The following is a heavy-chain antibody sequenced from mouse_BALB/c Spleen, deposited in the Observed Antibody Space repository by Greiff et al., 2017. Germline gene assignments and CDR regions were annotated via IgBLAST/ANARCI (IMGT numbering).Heavy chain of an antibody. J-gene: IGHJ3*01. Sequence: EVQLVESGGDLVKPGGSLKLSCAASGFTFSSYGMSWVRQTPDKRLEWVATISSGGSYTYYPDSVKGRFTISRDNAKNTLYLQMSSLKSEDTAMYYRARHQGSFAYWGQGTLVTVSA. CDR2: ISSGGSYT. CDR1: GFTFSSYG. V-gene: IGHV5-6*01. CDR3: ARHQGSFAY. D-gene: IGHD1-1*01.